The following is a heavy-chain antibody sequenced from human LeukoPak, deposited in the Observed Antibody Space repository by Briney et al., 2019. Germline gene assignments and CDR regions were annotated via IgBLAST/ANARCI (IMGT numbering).Heavy chain of an antibody. Sequence: SETLSLTCVISGYSISAGYFWGWIRQSPVKGLEWIGSVHHTGSDYYNPSHKSRVTISIDTSKNHFSLNLTSVTAADTAVFFCARVIVTATHVPDAFDLWGQGILVTVSS. CDR1: GYSISAGYF. J-gene: IGHJ3*01. CDR2: VHHTGSD. CDR3: ARVIVTATHVPDAFDL. D-gene: IGHD1-26*01. V-gene: IGHV4-38-2*01.